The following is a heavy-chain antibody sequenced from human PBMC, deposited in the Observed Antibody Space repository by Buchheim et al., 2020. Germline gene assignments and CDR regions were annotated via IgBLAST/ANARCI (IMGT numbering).Heavy chain of an antibody. V-gene: IGHV3-30*04. CDR2: ISYDGSNK. D-gene: IGHD2/OR15-2a*01. CDR3: ARAPSMYSPFDY. J-gene: IGHJ4*02. Sequence: VQLVESGGGVVQPGRSLRLSCAASGFTFSSYAMHWVRQAPGKGLEWVAVISYDGSNKYYADSVKGRFTISRDNSKNTLYLQMNSLRAEDTAVYYCARAPSMYSPFDYWGQGTL. CDR1: GFTFSSYA.